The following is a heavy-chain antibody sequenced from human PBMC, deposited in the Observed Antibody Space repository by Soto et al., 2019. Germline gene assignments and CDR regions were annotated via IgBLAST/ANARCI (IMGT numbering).Heavy chain of an antibody. J-gene: IGHJ3*02. V-gene: IGHV1-3*01. CDR2: INAGNGNT. CDR1: GYTFTTYG. Sequence: ASMKVSFKASGYTFTTYGMHWVRPAPGQRLEWMGWINAGNGNTKYSQKFQGRVTITRDTSASTAYMELSSLRSEDTAVYYCARDQFMITFGGDIVSHDAFDIWGQGTMVSVSS. CDR3: ARDQFMITFGGDIVSHDAFDI. D-gene: IGHD3-16*02.